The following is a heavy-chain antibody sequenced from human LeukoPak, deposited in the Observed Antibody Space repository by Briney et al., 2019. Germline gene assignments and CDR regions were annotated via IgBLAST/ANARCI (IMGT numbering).Heavy chain of an antibody. CDR3: ARDGGGDSWGYFDC. CDR1: GYAFTRYG. J-gene: IGHJ4*02. V-gene: IGHV1-18*01. CDR2: ISAYNGNR. D-gene: IGHD2-21*02. Sequence: ASVKVSCKASGYAFTRYGISWMRQAPGQGLEWMGWISAYNGNRNSAQKFQGRVTMTTDTSTSTVYMELRSLRSDDTAVYYCARDGGGDSWGYFDCWGQGTLVTVSS.